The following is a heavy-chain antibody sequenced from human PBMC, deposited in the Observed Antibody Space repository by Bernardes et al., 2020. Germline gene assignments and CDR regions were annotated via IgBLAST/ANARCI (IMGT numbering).Heavy chain of an antibody. J-gene: IGHJ6*03. CDR1: GYTLTELS. D-gene: IGHD3-3*01. CDR2: FDPEDGET. V-gene: IGHV1-24*01. Sequence: ASVKVSCKVSGYTLTELSMHWVRQAPGKGLEWMGGFDPEDGETIYAQKFQGRVTMTEDTSTDTAYMELSSLRSEDTAVYYCATGAGSGYSGRGYYYYMDVWDKGTTVTVSS. CDR3: ATGAGSGYSGRGYYYYMDV.